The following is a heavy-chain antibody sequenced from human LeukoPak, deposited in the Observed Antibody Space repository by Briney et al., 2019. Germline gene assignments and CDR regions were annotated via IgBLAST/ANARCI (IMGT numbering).Heavy chain of an antibody. Sequence: ASVKVSCKASGYTFTGYYMHWVRQAPGQGLEWMGRINPNSGGTNYAQKFQGRVTMTRDTSISTAYMELSRLRSDDTAVYYCARDPGQLWSHELSFDCWGQGTLSPSPQ. D-gene: IGHD5-18*01. CDR3: ARDPGQLWSHELSFDC. CDR2: INPNSGGT. CDR1: GYTFTGYY. J-gene: IGHJ4*02. V-gene: IGHV1-2*06.